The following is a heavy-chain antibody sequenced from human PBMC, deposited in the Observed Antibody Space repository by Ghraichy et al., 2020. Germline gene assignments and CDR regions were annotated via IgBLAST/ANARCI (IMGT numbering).Heavy chain of an antibody. CDR1: GFTFDTYT. CDR2: ISSDSDDI. CDR3: ARGTTLDTALEV. D-gene: IGHD5-18*01. V-gene: IGHV3-21*01. Sequence: GESLNISCTASGFTFDTYTMNWVRQAPGKGLEWVSSISSDSDDIFYADSVKGRFTISRDNARDSMFLLMSSLKADDTGVYYCARGTTLDTALEVWGQGTLVTVSS. J-gene: IGHJ4*02.